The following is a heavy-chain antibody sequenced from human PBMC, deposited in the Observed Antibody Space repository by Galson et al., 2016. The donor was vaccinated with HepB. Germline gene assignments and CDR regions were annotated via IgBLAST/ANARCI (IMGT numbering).Heavy chain of an antibody. CDR2: VNPVLHTA. CDR3: AGQMAASGNSPFDY. J-gene: IGHJ4*02. D-gene: IGHD2-15*01. CDR1: GVTFTNYA. V-gene: IGHV1-69*13. Sequence: SVKVSCKASGVTFTNYAISWVRQAPGQGLEWMGGVNPVLHTANYAQQFQGRVTITADESTGTSFMALKYLRSGDTALYYCAGQMAASGNSPFDYWGQGALVTVSS.